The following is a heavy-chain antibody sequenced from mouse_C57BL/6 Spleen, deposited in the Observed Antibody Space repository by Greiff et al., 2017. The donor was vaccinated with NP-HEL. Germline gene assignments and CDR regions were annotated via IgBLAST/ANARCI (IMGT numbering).Heavy chain of an antibody. CDR1: GFSFNTYA. J-gene: IGHJ4*01. CDR3: VRHGHYGSSWAYYAMDY. CDR2: IRSKSNNYAT. Sequence: EVNVVESGGGLVQPKGSLKLSCAASGFSFNTYAMNWVRQAPGKGLEWVARIRSKSNNYATYYADSVKDRFTISRDDSESMLYLQMNNLKTEDTAMYYCVRHGHYGSSWAYYAMDYWGQGTSVTVSS. V-gene: IGHV10-1*01. D-gene: IGHD1-1*01.